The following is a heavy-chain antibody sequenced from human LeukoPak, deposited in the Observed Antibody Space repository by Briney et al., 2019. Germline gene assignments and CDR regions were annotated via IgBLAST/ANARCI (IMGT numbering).Heavy chain of an antibody. J-gene: IGHJ3*02. CDR3: ARESNLFGVADDAFDI. V-gene: IGHV4-59*01. D-gene: IGHD3-3*01. Sequence: SETLPLTCTVSGGSISSYYWSWIRQPPEKGLEWIGYIYYSGSTNYNPSLKRRVTISVDTSNNQFSLKLSSVTAADAAVYYCARESNLFGVADDAFDIWGQGTMVTVSS. CDR1: GGSISSYY. CDR2: IYYSGST.